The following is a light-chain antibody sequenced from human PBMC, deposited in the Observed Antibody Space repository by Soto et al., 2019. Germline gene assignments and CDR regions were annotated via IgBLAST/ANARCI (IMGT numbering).Light chain of an antibody. V-gene: IGKV3-11*01. CDR2: DAS. Sequence: EILLRPSHATMSVAQVEIAPLSSRASQSVSGYLAWYQQKPGQAPRLLIYDASNRATGIPDRFSGSGSGTDVSRTSISLEPEDFAMNYRPQHVRTIGLGTKVDIK. CDR3: PQHVRT. CDR1: QSVSGY. J-gene: IGKJ1*01.